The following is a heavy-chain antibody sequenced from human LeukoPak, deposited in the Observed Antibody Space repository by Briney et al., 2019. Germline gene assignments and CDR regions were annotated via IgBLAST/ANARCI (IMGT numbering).Heavy chain of an antibody. J-gene: IGHJ4*02. V-gene: IGHV3-74*01. Sequence: GGSLRLSCAASGFTFSSYWMHWVRHAPGKGLVWVSRINSDGSSTSYADSVKGRFTISRDNAKNTLYLQMNSLRAEDTAVYYCARAYYDILAGYDYWGQGTLVTVSS. CDR1: GFTFSSYW. D-gene: IGHD3-9*01. CDR2: INSDGSST. CDR3: ARAYYDILAGYDY.